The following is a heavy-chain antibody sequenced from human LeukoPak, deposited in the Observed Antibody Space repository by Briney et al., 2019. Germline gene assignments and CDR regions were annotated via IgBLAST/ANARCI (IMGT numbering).Heavy chain of an antibody. J-gene: IGHJ5*02. D-gene: IGHD2-2*01. Sequence: SQTLSLTCTVSGGSIGSYYWSWIRQPAGKGLEYIGRIHTSGSTNYNPSLKSRLTMSVDTSKNQFSLKLSSVTAADTAVYFCATTGSQYCSSTSCYAWFDPWGQGTLVTVSS. V-gene: IGHV4-4*07. CDR3: ATTGSQYCSSTSCYAWFDP. CDR2: IHTSGST. CDR1: GGSIGSYY.